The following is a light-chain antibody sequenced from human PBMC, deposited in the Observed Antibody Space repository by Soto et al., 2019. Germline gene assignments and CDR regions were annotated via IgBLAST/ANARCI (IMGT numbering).Light chain of an antibody. J-gene: IGKJ1*01. Sequence: DIQMTQSPSTLSASMGDRVSITCRASQTISDWLAWYQQKPGKAPKLLIYQASSLNSGVPSRFSGSGSGTEFTLTISTLQSDDFATYYCQQYSLYPWTFGQGTKVEI. V-gene: IGKV1-5*03. CDR3: QQYSLYPWT. CDR1: QTISDW. CDR2: QAS.